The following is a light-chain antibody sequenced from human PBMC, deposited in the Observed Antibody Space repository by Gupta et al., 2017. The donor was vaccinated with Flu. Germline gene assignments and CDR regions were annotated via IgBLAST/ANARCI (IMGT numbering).Light chain of an antibody. Sequence: DILMTQSPSSLSASVGDRVTITCRASQRITLYLSCHQQRSGEAPRLLISSGSTSQGNVPSRSRSRGFGTDITLTISILHPEDVATYYCQRTNNSPWTFGLGTKVEIK. CDR2: SGS. CDR3: QRTNNSPWT. V-gene: IGKV1-39*01. J-gene: IGKJ1*01. CDR1: QRITLY.